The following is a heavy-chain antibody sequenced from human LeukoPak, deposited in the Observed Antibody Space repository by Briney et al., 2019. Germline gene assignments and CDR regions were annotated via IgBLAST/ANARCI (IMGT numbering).Heavy chain of an antibody. CDR2: IRSKAYGGTT. V-gene: IGHV3-49*04. D-gene: IGHD2-15*01. CDR3: TRLYCSGGSCYFDGLPADY. Sequence: PGRSLRLSCTASGFTFGDYAMSWVRQAPGKGLEWVGFIRSKAYGGTTEYAASVKGRFTISRDDSKSIAYLQMNSLKTEDTAVYYCTRLYCSGGSCYFDGLPADYWGQGTLVTVSS. J-gene: IGHJ4*02. CDR1: GFTFGDYA.